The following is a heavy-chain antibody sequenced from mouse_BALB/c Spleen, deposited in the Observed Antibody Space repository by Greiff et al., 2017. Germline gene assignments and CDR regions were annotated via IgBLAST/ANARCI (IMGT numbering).Heavy chain of an antibody. CDR3: AVYYGNYYAMDY. J-gene: IGHJ4*01. D-gene: IGHD2-1*01. CDR2: ILPGSGST. V-gene: IGHV1-9*01. CDR1: GYTFSSYW. Sequence: QVQLKESGAELMKPGASVKISCKATGYTFSSYWIEWVKQRPGHGLEWIGEILPGSGSTNYNEKFKGKATFTADTSSNTAYMQLSSLTSEDSAVYYCAVYYGNYYAMDYWGQGTSVTVSS.